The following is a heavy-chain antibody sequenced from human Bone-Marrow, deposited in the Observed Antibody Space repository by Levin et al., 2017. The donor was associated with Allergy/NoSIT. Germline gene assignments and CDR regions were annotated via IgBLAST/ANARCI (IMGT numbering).Heavy chain of an antibody. CDR2: IYYSGST. J-gene: IGHJ4*02. Sequence: SQTLSLTCNVSGGSINSGDSYWSWIRQPPGKGLEWIGYIYYSGSTYYNPSLKSLITISIDTSKSHFSLQLSSVTAADTAVYYCARLSLTFYDILTGYYSPIGTFDYWGQGTLVTVSS. CDR3: ARLSLTFYDILTGYYSPIGTFDY. D-gene: IGHD3-9*01. V-gene: IGHV4-30-4*01. CDR1: GGSINSGDSY.